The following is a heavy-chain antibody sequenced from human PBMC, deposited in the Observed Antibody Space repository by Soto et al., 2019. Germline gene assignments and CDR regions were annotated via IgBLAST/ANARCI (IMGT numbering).Heavy chain of an antibody. CDR3: ARILGGYDPGHFDY. V-gene: IGHV3-7*03. D-gene: IGHD5-12*01. CDR2: IKQDGSEK. J-gene: IGHJ4*02. Sequence: GGSLRLSCAASGFTFSSYWMSWVRQAPGKGLEWVANIKQDGSEKYYVDSVKGRFTISRDNAKNSLYLQMNSLRAEDTAVYYCARILGGYDPGHFDYWGQGTLVTVSS. CDR1: GFTFSSYW.